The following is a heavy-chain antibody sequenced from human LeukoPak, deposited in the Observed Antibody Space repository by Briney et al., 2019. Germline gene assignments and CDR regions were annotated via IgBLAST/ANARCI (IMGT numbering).Heavy chain of an antibody. J-gene: IGHJ6*03. D-gene: IGHD3-10*01. CDR2: ISTSSSYI. CDR1: GFTFSSYS. V-gene: IGHV3-21*01. Sequence: GGSLRLSCAASGFTFSSYSMSWVRQAPGKGLEWVSSISTSSSYIYYADSVKGRFTISRDNAKNSLYLQMNSLRAEDTAVYYCARDQLRYYGSGSYSPSYYYFYMDVWGKGTTVTASS. CDR3: ARDQLRYYGSGSYSPSYYYFYMDV.